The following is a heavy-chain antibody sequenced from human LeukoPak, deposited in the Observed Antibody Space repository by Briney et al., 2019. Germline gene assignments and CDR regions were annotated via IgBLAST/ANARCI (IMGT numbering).Heavy chain of an antibody. Sequence: ETLSLTCTVSGGSISSYYWSWIRQPPGKGLEWIGYIYYSGSTNYNPSLKSRVTISVDTSKNQFSLKLSSVTAADTAVYYCARSRQIQLWLEFDYWGQGTLVTVSS. CDR2: IYYSGST. CDR1: GGSISSYY. V-gene: IGHV4-59*01. CDR3: ARSRQIQLWLEFDY. D-gene: IGHD5-18*01. J-gene: IGHJ4*02.